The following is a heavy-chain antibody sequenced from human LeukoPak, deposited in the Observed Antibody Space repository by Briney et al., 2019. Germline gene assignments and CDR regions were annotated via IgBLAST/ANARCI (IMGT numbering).Heavy chain of an antibody. J-gene: IGHJ4*02. CDR3: ARVELAGYNADY. CDR2: MSPNSGNT. V-gene: IGHV1-8*01. CDR1: GYTFTSYD. Sequence: ASVKVSCKASGYTFTSYDINWVRQATGQGLEWMGWMSPNSGNTGYAQKFQGRVTMTRNTSISTAYMELSSLRSEDTAVYYCARVELAGYNADYWGQGTLVTVSS. D-gene: IGHD5-24*01.